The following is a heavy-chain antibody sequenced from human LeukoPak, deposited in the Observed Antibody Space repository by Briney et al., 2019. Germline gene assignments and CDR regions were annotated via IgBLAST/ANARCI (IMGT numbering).Heavy chain of an antibody. J-gene: IGHJ4*02. V-gene: IGHV1-2*02. Sequence: GASVKVSCKASGYTFTGYYMHWVRQAPGQGLEWMGWINPNSGGTNYAQKFQGRVTMTRDTSISTAYMELSRLRSDDTAVYYCARAYSGWYDDYFDYWGQGTLVTVSS. CDR1: GYTFTGYY. CDR3: ARAYSGWYDDYFDY. D-gene: IGHD6-19*01. CDR2: INPNSGGT.